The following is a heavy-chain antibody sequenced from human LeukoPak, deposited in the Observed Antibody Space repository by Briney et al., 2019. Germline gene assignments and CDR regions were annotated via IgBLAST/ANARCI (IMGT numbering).Heavy chain of an antibody. V-gene: IGHV1-2*02. Sequence: GASVKVSCKASGYTFTGYYMHWVRQAPGQGLEWMGWINPNSGGTNYAQKFQGRVTMTRDTSISTAYVELSRLRSDDTAVYYCARDYYDSSGYEEYFQHWGQGTLVTVSS. CDR3: ARDYYDSSGYEEYFQH. D-gene: IGHD3-22*01. CDR2: INPNSGGT. CDR1: GYTFTGYY. J-gene: IGHJ1*01.